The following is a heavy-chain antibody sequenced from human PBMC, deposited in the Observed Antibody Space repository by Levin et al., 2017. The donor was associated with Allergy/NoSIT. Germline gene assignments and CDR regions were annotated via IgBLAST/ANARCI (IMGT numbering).Heavy chain of an antibody. CDR2: INHSGST. CDR1: GGSFSGYY. Sequence: SQTLSLTCAVYGGSFSGYYWSWIRQPPGKGLEWIGEINHSGSTNYNPSLKSRVTISVDTSKNQFSLKLSSVTAADTAVYYCARRAVNYYDSSGYLTYGGHMDVWGQGTTVTVSS. D-gene: IGHD3-22*01. CDR3: ARRAVNYYDSSGYLTYGGHMDV. V-gene: IGHV4-34*01. J-gene: IGHJ6*02.